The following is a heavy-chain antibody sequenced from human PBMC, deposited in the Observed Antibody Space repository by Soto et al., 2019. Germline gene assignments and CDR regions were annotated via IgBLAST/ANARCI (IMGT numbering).Heavy chain of an antibody. CDR2: ISNTAITD. V-gene: IGHV3-11*01. CDR1: GFSFSDYS. CDR3: ARELHQMLYHKNYYYDLDV. Sequence: QVQLVESGGDLVKPGGSLRLYCVASGFSFSDYSMTWMRQAPGGGLYFVAFISNTAITDYYADSVKGRFTISRDNSRNSVYLQMDSPRAEDAAVYYCARELHQMLYHKNYYYDLDVWGTVPTVTVSS. D-gene: IGHD2-2*02. J-gene: IGHJ6*03.